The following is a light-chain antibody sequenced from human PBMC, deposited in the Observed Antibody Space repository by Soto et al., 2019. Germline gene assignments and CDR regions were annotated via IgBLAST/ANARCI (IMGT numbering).Light chain of an antibody. V-gene: IGKV3-11*01. CDR2: DAS. CDR3: QQRSNWPPIT. Sequence: EIVLTQSPATLSLSPGESATLSCRATRSVSSYLAWYQQKPGQAPRLLIYDASHRAAGIPARFSGSGFGTDFTLTISSLEPEDAAVYYCQQRSNWPPITFGQGTRLEIK. CDR1: RSVSSY. J-gene: IGKJ5*01.